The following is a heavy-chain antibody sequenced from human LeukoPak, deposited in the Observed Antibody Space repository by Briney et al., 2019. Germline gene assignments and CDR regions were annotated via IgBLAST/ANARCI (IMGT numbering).Heavy chain of an antibody. CDR2: IIPIFGTA. CDR3: AREETLGVKDAFDI. J-gene: IGHJ3*02. V-gene: IGHV1-69*05. Sequence: SVKVSCKASGGTFSSYAISWVRQAPGQGLEWMGRIIPIFGTANYAQKFQGRVTITTDESTSTAYMELSSLRSEDTAVYYCAREETLGVKDAFDIWGQGTMVTVSS. D-gene: IGHD1-26*01. CDR1: GGTFSSYA.